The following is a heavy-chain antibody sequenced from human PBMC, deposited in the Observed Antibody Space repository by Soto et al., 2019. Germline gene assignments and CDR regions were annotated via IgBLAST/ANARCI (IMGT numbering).Heavy chain of an antibody. Sequence: EVQLVESGGGLVQPGGSLRLSCGASGFTFSIYWMSWVRQAPGKGLEWVANINPDGSEKYYVDSLKGRFTISRDNAKNSLYLQMNDLRVEDTAVYYCARDKSGYPFDYWGQGILVTVSS. CDR1: GFTFSIYW. J-gene: IGHJ4*02. D-gene: IGHD3-3*01. V-gene: IGHV3-7*01. CDR2: INPDGSEK. CDR3: ARDKSGYPFDY.